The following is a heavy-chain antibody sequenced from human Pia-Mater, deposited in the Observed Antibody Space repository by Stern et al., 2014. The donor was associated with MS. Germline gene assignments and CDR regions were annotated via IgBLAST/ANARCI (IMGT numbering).Heavy chain of an antibody. D-gene: IGHD6-19*01. CDR3: ARGHSSGWSPYYFDY. J-gene: IGHJ4*02. V-gene: IGHV3-13*01. CDR1: GFTFSSYD. CDR2: IGTAGDT. Sequence: VQLVQSGGGLVQPGGSLRLSCAASGFTFSSYDMHWVRQATGKGLEWVSAIGTAGDTYYPGSVKGRFTIARENAKNSLYLQMNSLRAVDTAVYYCARGHSSGWSPYYFDYWGQGTLVTVSS.